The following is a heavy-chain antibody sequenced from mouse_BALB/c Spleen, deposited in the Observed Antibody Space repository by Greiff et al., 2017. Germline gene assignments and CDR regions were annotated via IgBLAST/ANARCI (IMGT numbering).Heavy chain of an antibody. CDR1: GFTFSSYT. Sequence: DVMLVESGGGLVQPGGSLKLSCAASGFTFSSYTMSWVRQTPEKRLEWVAYISNGGGSTYYPDTVKGRFTISRDNAKNTLYLQMSSLKSEDTAMYYCARPGDGYYLAWFAYWGQGTLVTVSA. CDR2: ISNGGGST. V-gene: IGHV5-12-2*01. J-gene: IGHJ3*01. D-gene: IGHD2-3*01. CDR3: ARPGDGYYLAWFAY.